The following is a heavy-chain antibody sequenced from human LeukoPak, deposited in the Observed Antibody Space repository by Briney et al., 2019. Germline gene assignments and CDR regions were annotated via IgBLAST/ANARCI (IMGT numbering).Heavy chain of an antibody. Sequence: GESLKISCKGSGYSFTSYWISWVRQMPGKGLEWMGRIDPDDSYTNFSPSFQGHVTISADKYISTAYLQWSSLKASDTAMYYCARHLPSTLYYDSSSYPPDDYWGQGTLVTVSS. CDR1: GYSFTSYW. J-gene: IGHJ4*02. CDR3: ARHLPSTLYYDSSSYPPDDY. CDR2: IDPDDSYT. V-gene: IGHV5-10-1*01. D-gene: IGHD3-22*01.